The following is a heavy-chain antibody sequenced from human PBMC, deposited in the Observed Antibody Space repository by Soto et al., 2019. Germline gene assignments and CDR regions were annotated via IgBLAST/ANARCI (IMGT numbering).Heavy chain of an antibody. J-gene: IGHJ3*02. D-gene: IGHD3-3*01. CDR3: TKDAEAYDFAFDK. CDR2: ITKTGRST. Sequence: GGSLRLSCAASGFTFDDYAMHWVRQAPGKGLEWVSGITKTGRSTFIADSVRGRFTISRDNLKNIMYLQMNSLRVDDTALYYCTKDAEAYDFAFDKWGQGTMVTVSS. V-gene: IGHV3-9*01. CDR1: GFTFDDYA.